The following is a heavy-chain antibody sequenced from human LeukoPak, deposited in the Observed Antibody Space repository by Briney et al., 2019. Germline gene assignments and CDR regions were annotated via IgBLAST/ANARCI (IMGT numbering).Heavy chain of an antibody. D-gene: IGHD5-18*01. CDR2: INHSGST. J-gene: IGHJ4*02. V-gene: IGHV4-34*01. CDR3: ARGRYSFAY. CDR1: GGSFSGYY. Sequence: SETLSLTCAVYGGSFSGYYWSWIRQPPGKGLEWIGEINHSGSTNYNTSLKSRVTISVDTSKNQFSLNLRSVTAADTAVYYCARGRYSFAYWGQGTLVTVS.